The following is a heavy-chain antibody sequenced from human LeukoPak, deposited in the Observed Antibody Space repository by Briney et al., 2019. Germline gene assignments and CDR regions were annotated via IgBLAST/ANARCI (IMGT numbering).Heavy chain of an antibody. V-gene: IGHV4-38-2*01. CDR2: IYHSGST. Sequence: PSETLSLTCAVSGYSISSGYYWGWIRQPPGKGLEWIGSIYHSGSTYYNPSLKGRVTISVDTSKNQFSLKLSSVTAADTAVYYCARQGCTNGVCYGFDYWGQGTLVTVSS. CDR1: GYSISSGYY. D-gene: IGHD2-8*01. CDR3: ARQGCTNGVCYGFDY. J-gene: IGHJ4*02.